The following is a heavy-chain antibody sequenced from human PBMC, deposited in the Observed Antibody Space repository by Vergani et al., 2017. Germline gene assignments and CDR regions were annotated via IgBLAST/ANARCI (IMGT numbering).Heavy chain of an antibody. CDR1: GYTFTSYD. CDR3: ETGASPMVGAIRAFDI. CDR2: MNPNSGNT. D-gene: IGHD1-26*01. V-gene: IGHV1-8*01. Sequence: QVQLVQSGAEVKKPGASVTVSCKASGYTFTSYDINWVRQATGQGLEWMGWMNPNSGNTGYAQKFEGRVTMTEDTSPDTAYMELSRLRPEDTAVYYCETGASPMVGAIRAFDIGGQGRMATVS. J-gene: IGHJ3*02.